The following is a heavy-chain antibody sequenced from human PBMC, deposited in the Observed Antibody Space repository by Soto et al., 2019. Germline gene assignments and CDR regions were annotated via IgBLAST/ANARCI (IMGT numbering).Heavy chain of an antibody. CDR3: ATQEGIYGGNSRGDYYYGMDV. V-gene: IGHV4-30-2*03. D-gene: IGHD2-21*02. CDR2: IYHSGST. Sequence: SETLSLTCAVSGGSISSGGYSWSWIRQPPGKGLEWIGYIYHSGSTYYNPSLKSRVTISVDTSKNQFSLKLSSVTAADTAVYYCATQEGIYGGNSRGDYYYGMDVWGQGTTVTVSS. CDR1: GGSISSGGYS. J-gene: IGHJ6*02.